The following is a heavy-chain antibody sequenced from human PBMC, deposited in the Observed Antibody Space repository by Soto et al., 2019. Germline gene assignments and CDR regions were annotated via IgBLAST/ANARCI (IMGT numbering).Heavy chain of an antibody. CDR2: ISYDGSNK. CDR3: AKEQPSIVVVPAAPLDP. J-gene: IGHJ5*02. D-gene: IGHD2-2*01. V-gene: IGHV3-30*18. CDR1: GFTFSSYG. Sequence: GGSLRLSCAASGFTFSSYGMRWVRQAPGKGLEWVAVISYDGSNKYYADSVKGRFTISRDNSKNTLYLQMNSLRAEDTAVYYCAKEQPSIVVVPAAPLDPWGQGTLVTVSS.